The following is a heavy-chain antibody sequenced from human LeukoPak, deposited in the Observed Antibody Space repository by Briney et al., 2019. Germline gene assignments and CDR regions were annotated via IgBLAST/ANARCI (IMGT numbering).Heavy chain of an antibody. CDR1: GFPFRDYF. V-gene: IGHV3-11*04. CDR3: ARVDGQQLSFDY. J-gene: IGHJ4*02. D-gene: IGHD6-13*01. Sequence: GGSLRLSCAASGFPFRDYFMSWIRQAPGKGLEWLAYTNTAGNTLYYADSVKGRFTISRDNAKNSLYLQMNSLRAEDTAVYYCARVDGQQLSFDYWGQGTLVTVSS. CDR2: TNTAGNTL.